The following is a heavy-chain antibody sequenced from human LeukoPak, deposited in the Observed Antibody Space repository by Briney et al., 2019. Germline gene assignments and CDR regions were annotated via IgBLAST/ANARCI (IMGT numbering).Heavy chain of an antibody. D-gene: IGHD5-18*01. CDR1: GYTLTELS. Sequence: ASVKVSCKVSGYTLTELSMHWVRQAPGKGLEWMGGFDPEDGETIYAQKFQGRVTMTEDTSTDTAYMELSSLRSEDTAVYYCATDRIRTYYLDYWGQGTLVTVSS. CDR2: FDPEDGET. CDR3: ATDRIRTYYLDY. V-gene: IGHV1-24*01. J-gene: IGHJ4*02.